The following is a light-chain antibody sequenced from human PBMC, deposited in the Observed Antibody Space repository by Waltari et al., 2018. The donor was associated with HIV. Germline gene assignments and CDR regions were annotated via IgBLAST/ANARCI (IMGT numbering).Light chain of an antibody. CDR3: ASNRLDSTLV. CDR2: DID. V-gene: IGLV2-14*03. J-gene: IGLJ2*01. Sequence: QSALTQPASVSGFPGQTINISCTGISTDSRFYQHVSWYQQHPGIVPRLIIYDIDSRPAVISDHFSGSRSGDSASLTISGLQSGDEAHYFCASNRLDSTLVFGGGTKLTIL. CDR1: STDSRFYQH.